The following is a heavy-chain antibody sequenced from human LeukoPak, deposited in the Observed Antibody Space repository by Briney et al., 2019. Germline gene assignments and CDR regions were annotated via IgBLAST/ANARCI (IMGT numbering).Heavy chain of an antibody. J-gene: IGHJ4*02. D-gene: IGHD6-19*01. CDR3: ARHVSGWIYYFDY. CDR1: GGSISSSSYY. CDR2: IYYSGST. Sequence: PSETLSLTCTVSGGSISSSSYYWGWIRQPPGKGLEWIGSIYYSGSTYYNPSLKSRVTISVDTSKNQFSLKLSSVTAADTAVYYCARHVSGWIYYFDYWGQGTLVTVSS. V-gene: IGHV4-39*01.